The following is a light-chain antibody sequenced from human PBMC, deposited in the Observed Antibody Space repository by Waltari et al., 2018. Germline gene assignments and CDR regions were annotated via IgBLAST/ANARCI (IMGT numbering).Light chain of an antibody. J-gene: IGLJ3*02. CDR3: CSYAGSSTWV. CDR2: DVS. Sequence: QSALTSPASVSGSPGPSITISCTGTSRDVGGYNYVPWYQQHPGKAPKLMIYDVSKRPSGVSNRFSGSKSGNTASLTISGLQAEDEADYYCCSYAGSSTWVFGGGTKLTVL. CDR1: SRDVGGYNY. V-gene: IGLV2-23*02.